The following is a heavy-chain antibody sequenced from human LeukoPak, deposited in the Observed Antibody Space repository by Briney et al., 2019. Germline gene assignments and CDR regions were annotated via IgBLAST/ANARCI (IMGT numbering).Heavy chain of an antibody. CDR1: GFTFSSSA. V-gene: IGHV3-23*01. D-gene: IGHD1-26*01. CDR3: ARVGYSGSSENDAFDI. J-gene: IGHJ3*02. Sequence: GGSLRLSCAASGFTFSSSAMSWVRQVPGKGLEWVSGISSSGGSTNYADSVRGRFTISRDNSKNTLYVQMNSLRDEDTALYYCARVGYSGSSENDAFDIWGQGTMVTVSS. CDR2: ISSSGGST.